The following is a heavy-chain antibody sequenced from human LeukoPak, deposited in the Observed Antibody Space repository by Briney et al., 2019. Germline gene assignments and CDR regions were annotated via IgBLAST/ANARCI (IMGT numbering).Heavy chain of an antibody. J-gene: IGHJ4*02. CDR1: GYSFTSYW. Sequence: GESLKISCKGSGYSFTSYWIGWVRQMPGKGLEWMGIIYPGDSDTRYSPSFQGRVTISADKSISTAYLQWSSLKASDTAMYYCARPRLARYYDILTGSYYFDYWGQGTLVTVSS. CDR3: ARPRLARYYDILTGSYYFDY. D-gene: IGHD3-9*01. CDR2: IYPGDSDT. V-gene: IGHV5-51*01.